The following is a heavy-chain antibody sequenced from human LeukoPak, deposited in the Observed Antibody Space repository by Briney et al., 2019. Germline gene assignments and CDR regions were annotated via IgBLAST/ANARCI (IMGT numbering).Heavy chain of an antibody. V-gene: IGHV3-23*01. J-gene: IGHJ4*02. CDR1: GFTFSSYA. Sequence: GGSLRLSCAASGFTFSSYAMSWVRQAPGKGLEWVSGISGGGTYYAYSVKGRFTISRDNSKNTLYLQMNSLRAEDTAIYYCAKGGDYVWGSYRPVWAQGTLVTVSS. D-gene: IGHD3-16*02. CDR2: ISGGGT. CDR3: AKGGDYVWGSYRPV.